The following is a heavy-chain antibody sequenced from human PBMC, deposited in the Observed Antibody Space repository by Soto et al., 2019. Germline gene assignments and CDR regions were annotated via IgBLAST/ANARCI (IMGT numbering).Heavy chain of an antibody. D-gene: IGHD2-15*01. J-gene: IGHJ6*02. CDR3: ARAGATPYYYYGMDV. CDR2: SSTDNGDS. V-gene: IGHV1-18*01. CDR1: GYTFSTSG. Sequence: QVQLVQSGAEVRKPGASVKVSCKASGYTFSTSGMSWLRKALGQGLAWMGWSSTDNGDSNDAPKFQGRVTMTSDTSTSTVYMELRSLRSDDTAVYYCARAGATPYYYYGMDVWGQGTRVTVPS.